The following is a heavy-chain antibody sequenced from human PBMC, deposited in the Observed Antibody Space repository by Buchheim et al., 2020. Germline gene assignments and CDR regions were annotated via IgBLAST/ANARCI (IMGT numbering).Heavy chain of an antibody. CDR2: ISSSSSTI. CDR1: GFTFSSYS. J-gene: IGHJ6*02. D-gene: IGHD3-16*01. CDR3: ARVGVFDYYGMDV. Sequence: EVQLVESGGGLVQPGGSLRLSCAASGFTFSSYSMNWVRQAPGKGLEWVSYISSSSSTIYYADSGKGRFTISRDNAKNSRYLQMNSLRAEDTAVYYCARVGVFDYYGMDVWGQGTT. V-gene: IGHV3-48*01.